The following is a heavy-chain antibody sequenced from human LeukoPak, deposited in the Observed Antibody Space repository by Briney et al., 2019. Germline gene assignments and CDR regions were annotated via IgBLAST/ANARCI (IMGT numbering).Heavy chain of an antibody. CDR2: IYWDDDK. CDR3: AHRRGVQGSDWFDP. D-gene: IGHD3-10*02. J-gene: IGHJ5*02. CDR1: GFSLSTSGGG. V-gene: IGHV2-5*02. Sequence: ESGPTLVNPTQTLTLTCTFSGFSLSTSGGGVGWIRQPPGHALEWLAFIYWDDDKHYSPSLKRRLTITKETSKNQVVLRMTNMDPVDTATYYCAHRRGVQGSDWFDPWGQGTLVTVSS.